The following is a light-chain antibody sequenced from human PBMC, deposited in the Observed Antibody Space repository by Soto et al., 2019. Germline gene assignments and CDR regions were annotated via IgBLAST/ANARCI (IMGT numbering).Light chain of an antibody. CDR2: EVS. V-gene: IGLV2-14*01. J-gene: IGLJ1*01. CDR1: SSDVGGYNY. CDR3: RSYTSRSTILV. Sequence: QSVLTQPASGSGSPGQSITISCTGTSSDVGGYNYVSWYQQHPGKAPKLMIYEVSNRPSGVSNRFSGFKSGNTASLTISGLQAEDEADYYCRSYTSRSTILVLGTGTKDIVL.